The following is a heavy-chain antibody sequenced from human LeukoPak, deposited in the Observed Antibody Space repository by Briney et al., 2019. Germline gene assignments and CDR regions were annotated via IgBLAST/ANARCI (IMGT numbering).Heavy chain of an antibody. CDR2: INAYNGNT. V-gene: IGHV1-18*01. CDR1: GYTFTSYI. CDR3: ARDRHIAAAVYYYYMDV. D-gene: IGHD6-13*01. Sequence: ASVKVSCKASGYTFTSYIISWKRQAPGQGLEWMGWINAYNGNTDYAQRVQGRVTMTTDTSTSTANMELRSLRSDDTAVYYCARDRHIAAAVYYYYMDVWGKGTPVTVSS. J-gene: IGHJ6*03.